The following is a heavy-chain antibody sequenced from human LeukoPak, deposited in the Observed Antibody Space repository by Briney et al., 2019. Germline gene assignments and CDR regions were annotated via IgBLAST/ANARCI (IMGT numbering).Heavy chain of an antibody. CDR1: GFTFSSYA. V-gene: IGHV3-23*01. CDR3: AKDPRRYYDSSGPFDY. J-gene: IGHJ4*02. CDR2: ISGSGGST. Sequence: GGSLRLSCAASGFTFSSYAMSWVRQAPGKGLEWVSAISGSGGSTYYADSVKGRSTISRDNSKNTLYLQMNSLRAEDTAVYYCAKDPRRYYDSSGPFDYWGQGTLVTVSS. D-gene: IGHD3-22*01.